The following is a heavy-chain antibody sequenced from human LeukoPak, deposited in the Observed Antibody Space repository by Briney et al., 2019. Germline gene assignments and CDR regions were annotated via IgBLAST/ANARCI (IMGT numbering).Heavy chain of an antibody. CDR1: GFSLSTSGMC. J-gene: IGHJ3*02. D-gene: IGHD5-12*01. V-gene: IGHV2-70*01. Sequence: SGPTLVNPTQTLTLTCTFSGFSLSTSGMCVSWIRQPPGKALEWLALIDWDDDKYYSTSLKTRLTISKDASKNQVVLTMTNMDPVDTATYYCARIQVGDSGYGYDAFDIWGQGTMVTVSS. CDR2: IDWDDDK. CDR3: ARIQVGDSGYGYDAFDI.